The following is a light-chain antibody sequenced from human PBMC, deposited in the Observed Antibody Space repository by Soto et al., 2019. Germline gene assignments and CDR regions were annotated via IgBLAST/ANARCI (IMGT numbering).Light chain of an antibody. CDR3: SSYTSSSTLSV. CDR1: SSDVGISNY. Sequence: QSVLPQPPSASGSPGQSVTISCTGTSSDVGISNYVSRYQHHPGKAPKLIIYEVTKRPSGVPDRFSGSKSGNTASLTISGLQAEDEADYYCSSYTSSSTLSVFGTGTKVTVL. V-gene: IGLV2-8*01. J-gene: IGLJ1*01. CDR2: EVT.